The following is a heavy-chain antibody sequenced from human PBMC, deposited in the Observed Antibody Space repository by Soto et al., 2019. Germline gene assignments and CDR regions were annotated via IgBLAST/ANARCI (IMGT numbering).Heavy chain of an antibody. CDR3: AKRKQQLVPFARAFDI. D-gene: IGHD6-6*01. J-gene: IGHJ3*02. CDR1: GFTFSSYA. V-gene: IGHV3-23*01. CDR2: ISGSGGST. Sequence: EVQLLESGGGLVQPGGSLRLSCAVSGFTFSSYAMSWVRQAPGKGLEWVSAISGSGGSTYYADSVKGRFTISRDNSKNTLYLQMNSLRAEDTAVYYCAKRKQQLVPFARAFDIWGQGTMVTVSS.